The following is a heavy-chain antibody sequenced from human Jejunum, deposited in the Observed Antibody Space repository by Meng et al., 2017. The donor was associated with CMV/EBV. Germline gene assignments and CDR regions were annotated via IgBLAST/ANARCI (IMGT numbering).Heavy chain of an antibody. D-gene: IGHD1-26*01. J-gene: IGHJ4*02. CDR2: IIPVFDKT. V-gene: IGHV1-69*04. CDR3: AGGLGGTIDY. CDR1: GSTFSNSA. Sequence: SCKASGSTFSNSATSWVPQAPGQGLEWMGNIIPVFDKTNYAQKFQGRVTVTADRSTNTAYMELSSLRSDDTAIYYCAGGLGGTIDYWGQGTLVTVSS.